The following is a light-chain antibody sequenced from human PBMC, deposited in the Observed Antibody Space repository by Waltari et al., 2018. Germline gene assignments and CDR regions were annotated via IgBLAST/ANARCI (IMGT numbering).Light chain of an antibody. Sequence: EIVLTQSPGTLSLSPGERATLSCRASQSVSRSLTWYQQKPGQAPRLLIYDAFSRATGIPDRFSGSGSGTDFSLTISRLQPEDFAVYYCQHYVRLPATFGQGTKVEIK. CDR1: QSVSRS. CDR2: DAF. V-gene: IGKV3-20*01. CDR3: QHYVRLPAT. J-gene: IGKJ1*01.